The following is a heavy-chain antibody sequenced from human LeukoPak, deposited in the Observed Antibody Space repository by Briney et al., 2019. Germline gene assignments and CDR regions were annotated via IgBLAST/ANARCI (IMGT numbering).Heavy chain of an antibody. CDR2: IRSKTYSGTT. D-gene: IGHD5-18*01. CDR3: TRGPIQFDY. Sequence: GGSLRLSCTASEFTFGDNAMSWFRQAPGKGLEWVGFIRSKTYSGTTEYAASVKGRFTISRDDSKSVAFLQMSSLKSEDTAVYYCTRGPIQFDYWGQGTLVTVSS. CDR1: EFTFGDNA. V-gene: IGHV3-49*03. J-gene: IGHJ4*02.